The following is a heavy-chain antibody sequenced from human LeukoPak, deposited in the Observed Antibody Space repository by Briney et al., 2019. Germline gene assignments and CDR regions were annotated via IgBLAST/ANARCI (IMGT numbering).Heavy chain of an antibody. J-gene: IGHJ4*02. V-gene: IGHV3-23*01. D-gene: IGHD5-18*01. CDR3: AKVMGIQGGYFDY. Sequence: GGSLRLSCAASGFTFSSYAMSWVRQAPGKGLEWVSAISGSGGSTYYADSVKGRFTISIDNSKNTLYLQMNSLRAEDTAVYYCAKVMGIQGGYFDYWGQGTLVTVSS. CDR1: GFTFSSYA. CDR2: ISGSGGST.